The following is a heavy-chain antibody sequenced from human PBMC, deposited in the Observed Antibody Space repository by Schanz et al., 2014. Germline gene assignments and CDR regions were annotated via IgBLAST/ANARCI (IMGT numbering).Heavy chain of an antibody. CDR3: ARVYRWQHILGHFDS. J-gene: IGHJ4*02. CDR1: GRPLSAYH. D-gene: IGHD6-13*01. CDR2: VSPVSGGT. Sequence: QVQLVQSGSEVKKPGASVKVSCQASGRPLSAYHIHWARQAPGQGLQWMGWVSPVSGGTNYAQNFQGRVPMTRDTSITTAYMDLSRLTSDDTAVYYCARVYRWQHILGHFDSWGQGSLVTVSS. V-gene: IGHV1-2*02.